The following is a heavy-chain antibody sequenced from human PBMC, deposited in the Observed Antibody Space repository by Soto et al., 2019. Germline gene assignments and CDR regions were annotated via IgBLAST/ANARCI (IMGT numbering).Heavy chain of an antibody. J-gene: IGHJ6*02. V-gene: IGHV3-74*01. CDR2: IDSDGSST. CDR3: ARGRPYGMDV. CDR1: GFTFGCYW. Sequence: EVQLVESGGGLVQHGGSLRVSCAASGFTFGCYWMNWVRQAPGKGLVWVSRIDSDGSSTTYADSVKGRFTTSRDNAKNTLYLQMSSLRVEDTAVYYCARGRPYGMDVWGQGTTVTVSS.